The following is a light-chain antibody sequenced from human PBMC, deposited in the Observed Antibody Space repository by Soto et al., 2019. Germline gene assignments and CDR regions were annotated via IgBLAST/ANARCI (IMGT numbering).Light chain of an antibody. Sequence: SYELTQPPSVSVSPGHTARITCSGDALPKKYAYWYQQTSGQAPVLVIYEDNKRPSGIPERFSGSSSGTMATLTISGAQVEDEADYYCYSTDSSNDRGVFGGGTKLTVL. V-gene: IGLV3-10*01. CDR1: ALPKKY. J-gene: IGLJ3*02. CDR2: EDN. CDR3: YSTDSSNDRGV.